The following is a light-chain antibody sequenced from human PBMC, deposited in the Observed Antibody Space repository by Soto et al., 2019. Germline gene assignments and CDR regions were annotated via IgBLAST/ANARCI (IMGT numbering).Light chain of an antibody. CDR2: GAS. CDR3: QQYNNWPLT. CDR1: QGIASN. J-gene: IGKJ4*01. Sequence: VMTQSPATLSVSPGERVTLSCRASQGIASNLAWYQQKPGQAPRLLLYGASTRATGIPASFSGSESGTEFTLTISSLQSEDFAVYYCQQYNNWPLTFGGGTKVEIK. V-gene: IGKV3-15*01.